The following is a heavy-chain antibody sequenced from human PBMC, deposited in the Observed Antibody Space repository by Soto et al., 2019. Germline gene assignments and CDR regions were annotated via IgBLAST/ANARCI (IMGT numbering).Heavy chain of an antibody. D-gene: IGHD1-26*01. CDR2: ISWNSGSV. Sequence: EVRLVESGGGLVQPGRSLRLSCAASGFTFDDYAMNWVRQAPGKGLEWVSGISWNSGSVAYADSVKGRFTVSRDNAKNSLYLQMNSLRPEDTAFYYCAKDIGVGGADIFDFRCRGTLGTVSS. V-gene: IGHV3-9*01. CDR3: AKDIGVGGADIFDF. CDR1: GFTFDDYA. J-gene: IGHJ4*02.